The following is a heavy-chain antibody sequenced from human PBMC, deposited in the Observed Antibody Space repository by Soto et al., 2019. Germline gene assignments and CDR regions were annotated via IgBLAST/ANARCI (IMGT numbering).Heavy chain of an antibody. D-gene: IGHD3-22*01. V-gene: IGHV3-30*09. CDR2: ISYDGSNK. CDR1: AFSFSSYS. Sequence: GGSLRPSCPPSAFSFSSYSMHWDRPAPGKGLEWVAVISYDGSNKYYADSVKGQFAISRDNSKNTLYLQMSSLRAEDTAVYYCARVADYYGSRGQDAFDIWGQGTMVTVSS. J-gene: IGHJ3*02. CDR3: ARVADYYGSRGQDAFDI.